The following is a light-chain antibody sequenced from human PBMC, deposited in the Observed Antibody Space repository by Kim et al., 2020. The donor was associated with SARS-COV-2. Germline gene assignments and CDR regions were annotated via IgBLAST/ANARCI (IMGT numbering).Light chain of an antibody. V-gene: IGKV3-15*01. J-gene: IGKJ4*01. CDR1: QSVSSN. Sequence: EVVMTQSPATLSLSPGERATLSCRASQSVSSNLAWYQQKPGQAPRLLIYGASTRATGIPTRLSGGGSGTEFTLRISSLQSEDSAVYYCQQNNNWPLTFGGGTKVDIK. CDR3: QQNNNWPLT. CDR2: GAS.